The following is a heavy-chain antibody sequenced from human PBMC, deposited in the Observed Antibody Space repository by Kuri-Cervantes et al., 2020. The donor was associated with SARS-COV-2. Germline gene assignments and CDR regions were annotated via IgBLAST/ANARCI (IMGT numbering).Heavy chain of an antibody. V-gene: IGHV4-30-4*08. D-gene: IGHD6-6*01. CDR2: IYYSGST. CDR1: GGSISSGDYY. Sequence: SETLSLTCTVSGGSISSGDYYWSWIRQPPGKGLEWIGYIYYSGSTYYNPSLKSRVTISVDTSKNQFSLKLSSVTAADTAVYYCAREGSSSANYYYYYMDVWGKGTTVTVSS. J-gene: IGHJ6*03. CDR3: AREGSSSANYYYYYMDV.